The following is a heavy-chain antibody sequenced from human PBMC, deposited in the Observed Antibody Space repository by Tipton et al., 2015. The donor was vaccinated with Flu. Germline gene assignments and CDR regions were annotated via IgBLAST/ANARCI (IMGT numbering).Heavy chain of an antibody. CDR3: ARRVAGSGMAV. Sequence: LRLSCTVSGASISIGAYYWTWIRRPADTGLEWIGRIYTGGGTNYNPSLKSRVTISLDTSKNQFSLRLSSVTAADTAVYYCARRVAGSGMAVWGQGTTVTVSS. V-gene: IGHV4-61*02. J-gene: IGHJ6*02. D-gene: IGHD3-10*01. CDR2: IYTGGGT. CDR1: GASISIGAYY.